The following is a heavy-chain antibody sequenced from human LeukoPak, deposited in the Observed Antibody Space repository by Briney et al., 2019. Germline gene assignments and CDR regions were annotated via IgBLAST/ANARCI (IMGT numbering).Heavy chain of an antibody. CDR1: GFTFSNHG. CDR3: ARGLMGGYPYFEN. V-gene: IGHV3-23*01. Sequence: GGSLRLSCAASGFTFSNHGMNWVRQAPGKGLEWVSGISPSGDITYYADSVKGRFTISRDNSKNMVYLQVISLTAEDTAFYYCARGLMGGYPYFENWGQGTLVTVSS. J-gene: IGHJ4*02. D-gene: IGHD3-22*01. CDR2: ISPSGDIT.